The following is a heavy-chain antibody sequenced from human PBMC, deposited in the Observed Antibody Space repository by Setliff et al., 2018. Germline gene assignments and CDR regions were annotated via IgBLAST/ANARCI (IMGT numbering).Heavy chain of an antibody. D-gene: IGHD5-18*01. V-gene: IGHV4-4*07. CDR2: IYTSGDT. CDR1: GGSIGSHN. J-gene: IGHJ5*02. CDR3: AREIHSAAYNWFDP. Sequence: PSETLSLTCTVSGGSIGSHNWVWIRQPAGRGLEWIGRIYTSGDTNYNPSLKSRLTMSLDTSKNQISLNLNSVTAADTAVYYCAREIHSAAYNWFDPWGQGTLVTV.